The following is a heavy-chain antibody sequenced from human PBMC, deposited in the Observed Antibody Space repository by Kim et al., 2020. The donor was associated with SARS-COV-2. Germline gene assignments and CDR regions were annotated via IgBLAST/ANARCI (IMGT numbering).Heavy chain of an antibody. D-gene: IGHD6-19*01. CDR1: GYSFTSYW. CDR3: ARLSSSGWYLRYYYYYGMDV. CDR2: IDPSDSYT. V-gene: IGHV5-10-1*01. J-gene: IGHJ6*02. Sequence: GESLKISCKGSGYSFTSYWISWVRQMSGKGLEWMGRIDPSDSYTNYSPSFQGHVTISADKSISTAYLQWSSLKASDTAMYYCARLSSSGWYLRYYYYYGMDVWGQGTTVTVSS.